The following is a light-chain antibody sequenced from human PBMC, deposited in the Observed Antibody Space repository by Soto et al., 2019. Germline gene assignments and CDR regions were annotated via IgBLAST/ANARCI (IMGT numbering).Light chain of an antibody. CDR2: GAS. V-gene: IGKV3-15*01. CDR3: QQYNNWPLT. J-gene: IGKJ4*01. Sequence: EIVLTQTPGIVSLSPGERVILSCRASQTVDSRYLAWYQQKHGQAPRLLIYGASTRATGIPARSSGSGSGTEFTLTISSLQSEDFAVYYCQQYNNWPLTFGGGTKVDIK. CDR1: QTVDSRY.